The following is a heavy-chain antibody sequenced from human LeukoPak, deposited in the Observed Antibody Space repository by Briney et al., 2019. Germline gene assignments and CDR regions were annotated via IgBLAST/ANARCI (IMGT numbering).Heavy chain of an antibody. V-gene: IGHV3-30*18. J-gene: IGHJ3*02. CDR1: GFTFDDYA. D-gene: IGHD3-3*01. Sequence: GGSLRLSCAASGFTFDDYAMHWVRQAPGKGLEWVAVISYDGSNKYYADSVKGRFTISRDNSKNTLYLQMNSLRAEDTAVYYCAKDNRITIFGVVIISAFDIWGQGTMVTVSS. CDR2: ISYDGSNK. CDR3: AKDNRITIFGVVIISAFDI.